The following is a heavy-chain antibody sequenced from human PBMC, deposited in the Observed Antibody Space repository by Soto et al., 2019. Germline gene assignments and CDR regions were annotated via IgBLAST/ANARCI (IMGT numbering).Heavy chain of an antibody. V-gene: IGHV3-23*01. CDR1: GFTFSSYA. D-gene: IGHD6-6*01. J-gene: IGHJ6*02. CDR2: ISGSGGST. Sequence: GGSLRLSCAASGFTFSSYAMSWVRQAPGKGLEWVSAISGSGGSTYYADSVKGRFTISRDNSKNTLYLQMNSLRAEDTAVYYCAKDLSYSSSSHYGMDVWGQGTTVTVSS. CDR3: AKDLSYSSSSHYGMDV.